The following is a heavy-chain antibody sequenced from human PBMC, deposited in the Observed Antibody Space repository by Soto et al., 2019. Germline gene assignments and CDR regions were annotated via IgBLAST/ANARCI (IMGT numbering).Heavy chain of an antibody. CDR1: GFTFSSYS. D-gene: IGHD2-2*01. CDR3: ARVKVVPAATPGSFDC. Sequence: PGGSLRLSCAASGFTFSSYSMNWVRQAPGKGLEWVSSISSSSSYIYYADSVKGRFTISRDNAKNSLYLQMNSLRAEDTAVYYCARVKVVPAATPGSFDCWGQGTLVTVSS. J-gene: IGHJ4*02. CDR2: ISSSSSYI. V-gene: IGHV3-21*01.